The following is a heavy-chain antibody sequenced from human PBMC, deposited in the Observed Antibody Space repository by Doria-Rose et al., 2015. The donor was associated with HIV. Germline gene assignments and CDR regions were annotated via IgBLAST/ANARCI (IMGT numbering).Heavy chain of an antibody. V-gene: IGHV3-9*01. Sequence: VQLVQSGGGLVQPGRSLRLSCVGSGFSFESYAMHWVRLAPGKGLEWVAGISWDSGAKGNADSVEGRFTISRDNAKKSVYLEMRSLRPEGTASYYCAKAPIIGPKYYFYMDVWGKGTSVTVSS. CDR1: GFSFESYA. D-gene: IGHD3-3*01. J-gene: IGHJ6*03. CDR3: AKAPIIGPKYYFYMDV. CDR2: ISWDSGAK.